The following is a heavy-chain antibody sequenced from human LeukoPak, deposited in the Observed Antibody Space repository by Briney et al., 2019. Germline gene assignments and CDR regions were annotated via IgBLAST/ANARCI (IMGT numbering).Heavy chain of an antibody. J-gene: IGHJ4*02. CDR1: GGTFSSYA. CDR2: ITPIFGTA. Sequence: ASVKVSCKASGGTFSSYAISWVRQAPGQGLEWMGGITPIFGTANYAQKFQGRVTITTDESTSTAYMEQSSLRSEDTAVYYCASGDGNSRLELLPYWGQGTLVTVSS. V-gene: IGHV1-69*05. D-gene: IGHD1-7*01. CDR3: ASGDGNSRLELLPY.